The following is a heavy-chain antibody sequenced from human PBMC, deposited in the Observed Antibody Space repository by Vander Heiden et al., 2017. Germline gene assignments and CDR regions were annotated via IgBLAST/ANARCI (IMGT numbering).Heavy chain of an antibody. CDR2: INPNSGGT. J-gene: IGHJ4*02. V-gene: IGHV1-2*02. CDR1: GYTLPGYY. CDR3: ARVSPDCSSTSCYLDY. Sequence: QVQLVQSGAEVKKPGASVKVSCKASGYTLPGYYMHWVRQAPGQGLEGMGWINPNSGGTNYAQKFQGRVTMTRDTSISTAYMELSRLRSDDTAVYYCARVSPDCSSTSCYLDYWGQGTLVTVSS. D-gene: IGHD2-2*01.